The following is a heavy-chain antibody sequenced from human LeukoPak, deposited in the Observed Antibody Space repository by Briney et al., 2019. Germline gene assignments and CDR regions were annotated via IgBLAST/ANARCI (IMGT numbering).Heavy chain of an antibody. CDR1: GFTFSSYG. Sequence: GGSLRLSCAASGFTFSSYGTHWVRQAPGKGLEWVAVISYDGSNKYYADSVKGRFTISRDNSKNTLYLQMNSLRAEDTAVYYCAKARRGYSGYIDYWGQGTLVTVSS. J-gene: IGHJ4*02. CDR3: AKARRGYSGYIDY. D-gene: IGHD5-12*01. CDR2: ISYDGSNK. V-gene: IGHV3-30*18.